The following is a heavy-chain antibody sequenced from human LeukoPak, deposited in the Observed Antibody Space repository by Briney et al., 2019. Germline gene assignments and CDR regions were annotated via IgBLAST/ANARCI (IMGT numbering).Heavy chain of an antibody. CDR3: TRVKSYYDFWSGYYRRVDYYYYYMDV. CDR2: IRSKAYGGTT. Sequence: GGSLRLSCTASGFTFDDYAMSWVRQAPGKGLEWVGFIRSKAYGGTTEYAASVKGRFTISRDDSKSIAYLQMNSLKTEDTAVYYCTRVKSYYDFWSGYYRRVDYYYYYMDVWGKGTTVTVSS. CDR1: GFTFDDYA. V-gene: IGHV3-49*04. D-gene: IGHD3-3*01. J-gene: IGHJ6*03.